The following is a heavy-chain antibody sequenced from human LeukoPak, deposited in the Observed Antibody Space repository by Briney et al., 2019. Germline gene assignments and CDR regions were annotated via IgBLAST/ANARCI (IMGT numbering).Heavy chain of an antibody. D-gene: IGHD4-23*01. CDR3: ARDNSVEDTAWWFDP. CDR1: GYTFTSYG. CDR2: ISAYNGNT. Sequence: ASVKVSCKASGYTFTSYGISWVRQAPGQGLEWMGWISAYNGNTNYAQKLQGRVTMTEDTSTDTAYMELSSLRSEDTAVYYCARDNSVEDTAWWFDPWGQGTLVTVSS. V-gene: IGHV1-18*01. J-gene: IGHJ5*02.